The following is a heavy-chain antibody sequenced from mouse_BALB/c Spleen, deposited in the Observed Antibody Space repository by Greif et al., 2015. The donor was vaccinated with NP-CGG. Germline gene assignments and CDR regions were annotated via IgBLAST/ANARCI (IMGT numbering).Heavy chain of an antibody. CDR1: GYTFTSYW. J-gene: IGHJ3*01. CDR2: INPSTGYT. V-gene: IGHV1-7*01. Sequence: VKLVESGAELAKPGASVKMSCKASGYTFTSYWMHWVKQRPGQGLEWIGYINPSTGYTEYNQKFKDRATLTADKSSSTAYMQLSSLTSEDSAVYYCARSGITTVVAKAYWGQGTLVTVSA. D-gene: IGHD1-1*01. CDR3: ARSGITTVVAKAY.